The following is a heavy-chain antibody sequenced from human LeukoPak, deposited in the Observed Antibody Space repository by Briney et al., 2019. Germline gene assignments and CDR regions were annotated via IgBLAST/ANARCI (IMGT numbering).Heavy chain of an antibody. CDR3: ARSFPRFTMVRGVKVWYFDY. D-gene: IGHD3-10*01. J-gene: IGHJ4*02. CDR2: IYYSGST. V-gene: IGHV4-59*01. CDR1: GDSISSYY. Sequence: ASETLSLTCTVSGDSISSYYWSWIRQPPGKGLEWIGYIYYSGSTNYNPSLKSRVTISVDTSKNQFSLKLSSVTAADTAVYYCARSFPRFTMVRGVKVWYFDYWGQGTLVTVSS.